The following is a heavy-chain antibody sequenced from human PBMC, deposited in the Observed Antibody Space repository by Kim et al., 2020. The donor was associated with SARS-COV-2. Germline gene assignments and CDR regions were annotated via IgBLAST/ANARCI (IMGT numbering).Heavy chain of an antibody. CDR2: SGSGGST. CDR3: AKDDY. J-gene: IGHJ4*02. Sequence: SGSGGSTYYADSVKGRFTISRDNSQNTLYLQMNSLRAEDTAVYYCAKDDYWGQGTLVTVSS. V-gene: IGHV3-23*01.